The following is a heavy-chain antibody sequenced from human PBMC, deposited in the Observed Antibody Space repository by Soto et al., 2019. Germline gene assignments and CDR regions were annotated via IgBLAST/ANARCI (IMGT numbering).Heavy chain of an antibody. D-gene: IGHD2-2*01. V-gene: IGHV4-59*01. CDR2: IYYSGST. CDR3: ARVSRDVFKRRPDYFDY. CDR1: GVSISSYY. J-gene: IGHJ4*02. Sequence: SETLSLTCSVSGVSISSYYWSWIRLPPGKGLEWIGYIYYSGSTNYNPSLKSRVTVSVDTPNNQFSLKLNSVTAADTAVYYCARVSRDVFKRRPDYFDYWGQGTLVTVSS.